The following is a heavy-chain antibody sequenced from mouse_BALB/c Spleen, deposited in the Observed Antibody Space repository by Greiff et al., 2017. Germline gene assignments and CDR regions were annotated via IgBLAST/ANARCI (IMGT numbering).Heavy chain of an antibody. CDR3: ARGYYDYDAMDY. V-gene: IGHV1S137*01. D-gene: IGHD2-1*01. CDR1: GYTFTDYA. J-gene: IGHJ4*01. CDR2: ISTYYGDA. Sequence: VQLQQSGAELVRPGVSVKISCKGSGYTFTDYAMHWVKQSHAKSLEWIGVISTYYGDASYNQKFKGKATMTVDKSSSTAYMELARLTSEDSAIYYCARGYYDYDAMDYWGQGTSVTVSS.